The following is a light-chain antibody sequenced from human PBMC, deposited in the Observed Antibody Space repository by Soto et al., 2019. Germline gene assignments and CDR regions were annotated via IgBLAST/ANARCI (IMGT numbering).Light chain of an antibody. V-gene: IGKV1-5*03. Sequence: DIQMTHSPSTLSASVGDRVTITCRASQRISSWLAWYQQKPGKAPKLLIYKTSNLESGVPARFSGSGSGTEFSLTISSLQPDDLATYYCQQYKSFSLTFGGGTRVEVK. CDR1: QRISSW. CDR3: QQYKSFSLT. J-gene: IGKJ4*01. CDR2: KTS.